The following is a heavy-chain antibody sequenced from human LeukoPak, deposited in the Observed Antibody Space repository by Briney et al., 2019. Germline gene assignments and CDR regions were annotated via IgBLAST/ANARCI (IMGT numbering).Heavy chain of an antibody. V-gene: IGHV3-48*01. D-gene: IGHD1-26*01. CDR1: GFTFSSYS. CDR2: ISSSSSTI. Sequence: GGSLRLSCAASGFTFSSYSMNWVRQAPGKGLEWVSYISSSSSTIYYADSVKGRFTISRDNAKNSLYLQMNSLRAEDTAVYYCARGYSMFDYSGQGTLVTVSS. CDR3: ARGYSMFDY. J-gene: IGHJ4*02.